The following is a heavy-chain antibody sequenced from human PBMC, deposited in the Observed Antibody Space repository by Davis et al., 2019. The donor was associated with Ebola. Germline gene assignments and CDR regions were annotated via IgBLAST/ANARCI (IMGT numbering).Heavy chain of an antibody. Sequence: GESLKISCAASGFTFSTYAMSWVRQAPGKGLEWVSVISGSGGSTYYADSVKGRFTISRDNSKNTLYLQMNSLRAEDTAVYYCAKDGPFYYWGQGTLVTVSS. CDR1: GFTFSTYA. V-gene: IGHV3-23*01. CDR2: ISGSGGST. J-gene: IGHJ4*02. CDR3: AKDGPFYY.